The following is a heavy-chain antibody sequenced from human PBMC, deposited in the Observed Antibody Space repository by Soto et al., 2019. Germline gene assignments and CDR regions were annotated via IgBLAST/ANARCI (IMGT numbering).Heavy chain of an antibody. CDR1: GGSISSYY. CDR3: ARRYGAQFDY. CDR2: IYYSGST. J-gene: IGHJ4*02. Sequence: QVQLQESGPGLVKPSETLSLTCTVSGGSISSYYWSWIRQPPGKGLEWIGYIYYSGSTNYNPSLKSRVTISVDTSKNQFSLRLSSVTAADTAVYYWARRYGAQFDYWCQGTLVTVYS. V-gene: IGHV4-59*01. D-gene: IGHD4-17*01.